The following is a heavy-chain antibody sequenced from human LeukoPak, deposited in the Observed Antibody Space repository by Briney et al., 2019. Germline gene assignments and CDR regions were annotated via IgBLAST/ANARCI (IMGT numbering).Heavy chain of an antibody. Sequence: GASVKVSCKSSGYTFTSYYMYWVRQAPRQALEWMGIINPSGGSTSYAQKFQGRVTMTRDTSTSTVYMELSSLRSEDTAVYYCARDSGMVRGTVDYWGQGTLVTVSS. CDR1: GYTFTSYY. CDR3: ARDSGMVRGTVDY. D-gene: IGHD3-10*01. V-gene: IGHV1-46*01. J-gene: IGHJ4*02. CDR2: INPSGGST.